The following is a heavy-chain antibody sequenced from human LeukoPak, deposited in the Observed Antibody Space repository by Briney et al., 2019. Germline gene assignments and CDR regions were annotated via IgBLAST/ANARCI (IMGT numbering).Heavy chain of an antibody. Sequence: SETLSLTCAVSGASISSNNWWSWVRQPPGKGLEWIGEIFSTGTTTYNPSLKSRVSMSLDKSKNQFSLNLTSVTAADTAIYYCARVYCSSNSCYLDYWSQGTLVTVSS. CDR3: ARVYCSSNSCYLDY. CDR2: IFSTGTT. V-gene: IGHV4-4*02. CDR1: GASISSNNW. D-gene: IGHD2-2*01. J-gene: IGHJ4*02.